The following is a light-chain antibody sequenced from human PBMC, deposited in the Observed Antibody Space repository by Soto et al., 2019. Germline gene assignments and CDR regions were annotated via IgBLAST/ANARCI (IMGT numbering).Light chain of an antibody. CDR3: QQYNEWPRT. CDR2: GAS. J-gene: IGKJ1*01. CDR1: QSVSSN. Sequence: EIVMTQSPAPLAVSPGERATLSCRTSQSVSSNLAWYQQKPGQAPRLLVYGASTRATGIPARFSGSGSGTELTLTISSLQSEDFAVYYCQQYNEWPRTFGPGPKVDI. V-gene: IGKV3-15*01.